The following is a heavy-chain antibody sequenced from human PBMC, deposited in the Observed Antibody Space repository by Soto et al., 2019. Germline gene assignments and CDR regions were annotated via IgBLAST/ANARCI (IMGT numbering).Heavy chain of an antibody. CDR3: ARDKPGIAAAGIPVY. Sequence: SLRLSCAASGFTFSSYSMNWVRQAPGKGLEWVSYISSSSSTIYYADSVKGRFTISRDNAKNSLYLQMNSLRDEDTAVYYCARDKPGIAAAGIPVYWGQGTLVTVSS. CDR2: ISSSSSTI. J-gene: IGHJ4*02. D-gene: IGHD6-13*01. CDR1: GFTFSSYS. V-gene: IGHV3-48*02.